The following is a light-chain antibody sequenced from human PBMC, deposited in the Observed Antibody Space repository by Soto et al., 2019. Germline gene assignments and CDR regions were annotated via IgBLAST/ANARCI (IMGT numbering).Light chain of an antibody. V-gene: IGKV1-39*01. CDR2: AAS. CDR1: QSISSY. Sequence: DIQMTQSPSSLSASVGDRVTITCRASQSISSYLNWYQQKPGKAPKLPIYAASSLQSGVPSRFSGSGSGTDFTLTISSLQPEDFATYYCQQSYSTPMYTFGQGTKVDIK. J-gene: IGKJ2*01. CDR3: QQSYSTPMYT.